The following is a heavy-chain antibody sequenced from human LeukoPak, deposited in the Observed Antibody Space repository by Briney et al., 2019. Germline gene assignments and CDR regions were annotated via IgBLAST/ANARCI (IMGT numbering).Heavy chain of an antibody. V-gene: IGHV3-23*01. CDR1: GFTLSYYA. CDR3: ARSRWLDAFDY. Sequence: GGSLRLSCAASGFTLSYYAMSWVRQAPGKGLEWVSVISGSGDSTDYADSVKGRFTISRDNAKNTLYLQMNSLRADDTAVYYCARSRWLDAFDYWGQGTLVTVSS. J-gene: IGHJ4*02. D-gene: IGHD6-19*01. CDR2: ISGSGDST.